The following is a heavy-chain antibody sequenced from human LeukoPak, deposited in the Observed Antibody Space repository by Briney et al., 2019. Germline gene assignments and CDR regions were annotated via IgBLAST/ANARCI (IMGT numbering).Heavy chain of an antibody. V-gene: IGHV4-34*01. CDR3: ARDLVRRGYYDSSGYHSLPGDY. D-gene: IGHD3-22*01. J-gene: IGHJ4*02. Sequence: PSETLSLTCAVYGGSFSGYYWSWIRQPPGKGLEWIGEISHSGSTNYNPSLKSRVTISVDTSKNQFSLKLSSVTAADTAVYYCARDLVRRGYYDSSGYHSLPGDYWGQGTLVTVSS. CDR2: ISHSGST. CDR1: GGSFSGYY.